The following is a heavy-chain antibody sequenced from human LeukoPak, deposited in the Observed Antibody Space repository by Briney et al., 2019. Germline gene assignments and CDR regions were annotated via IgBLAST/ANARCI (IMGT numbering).Heavy chain of an antibody. CDR3: AKDRSSSWYDDAFDI. CDR2: TSGSGGST. J-gene: IGHJ3*02. CDR1: GFTFSSYA. Sequence: PGGSLRLSCAASGFTFSSYAMSWVRQAPGKGLEWVPSTSGSGGSTYYADSVKGRFTISRDNSKNTLFLQMNSLRVEDTAVYYCAKDRSSSWYDDAFDIWGQGTTVTVYS. V-gene: IGHV3-23*01. D-gene: IGHD6-13*01.